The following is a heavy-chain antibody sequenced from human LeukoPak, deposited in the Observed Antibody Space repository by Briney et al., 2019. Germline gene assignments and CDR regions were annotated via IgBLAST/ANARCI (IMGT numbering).Heavy chain of an antibody. V-gene: IGHV1-69*05. D-gene: IGHD5-12*01. CDR2: IIPIFGTA. CDR1: GGTFSSYA. CDR3: ASGSPDIVATIEYYYYMDV. J-gene: IGHJ6*03. Sequence: SVKVSCKASGGTFSSYAISWVRQAPGQGLEWMGGIIPIFGTANYAQKFQGRVTITTDESTSTAYIELSSLRSEDTAVYYCASGSPDIVATIEYYYYMDVWGKGTTVTVSS.